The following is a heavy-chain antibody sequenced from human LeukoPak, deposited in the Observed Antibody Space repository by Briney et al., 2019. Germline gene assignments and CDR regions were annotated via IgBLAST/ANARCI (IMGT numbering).Heavy chain of an antibody. CDR2: IYTSGST. V-gene: IGHV4-4*07. CDR1: GGSISSYD. CDR3: ARVVQAAAGDTYYYSMDV. D-gene: IGHD6-13*01. Sequence: SETLSLTCTVSGGSISSYDGSWIRQPAGKGLEWIWRIYTSGSTNYNPSLKSRVTMSVDTSKNQFSLKLRSVTAADTAVYYCARVVQAAAGDTYYYSMDVWGKGTTVTVSS. J-gene: IGHJ6*03.